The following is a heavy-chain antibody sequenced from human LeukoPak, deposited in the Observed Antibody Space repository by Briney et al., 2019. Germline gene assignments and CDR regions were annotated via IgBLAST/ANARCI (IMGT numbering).Heavy chain of an antibody. V-gene: IGHV1-69*04. Sequence: GASVTVSFMSTVCTFSNYAIHWVRQPPGQGLAWVGMIIPILGIANYAQKFQGRVTITADKSTSTDYLELSSLRSEDTAVYYCARDLGTGYSSGWDYWGQGTLVTVSS. CDR1: VCTFSNYA. D-gene: IGHD6-19*01. CDR2: IIPILGIA. J-gene: IGHJ4*02. CDR3: ARDLGTGYSSGWDY.